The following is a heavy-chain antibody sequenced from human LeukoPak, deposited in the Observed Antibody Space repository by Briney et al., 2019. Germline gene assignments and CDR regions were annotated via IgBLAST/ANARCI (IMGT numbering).Heavy chain of an antibody. V-gene: IGHV3-23*01. D-gene: IGHD4-17*01. CDR3: AKGATTRSTVITYYFDN. Sequence: GGSLRLSCAASGFTFSTYAMSWVRPAPGKGLECVSGISGSGVTTYYTDSVKGRFTISRDNAKNTLYLQIDTMRAEDTAVYYCAKGATTRSTVITYYFDNWGQGTLVTVSS. CDR2: ISGSGVTT. J-gene: IGHJ4*02. CDR1: GFTFSTYA.